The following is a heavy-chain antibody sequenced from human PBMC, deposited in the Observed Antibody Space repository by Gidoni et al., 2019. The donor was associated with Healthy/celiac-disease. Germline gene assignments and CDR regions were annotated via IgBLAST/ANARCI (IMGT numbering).Heavy chain of an antibody. CDR1: GGSISSSSYY. CDR3: ARTVNYDFSTGYSH. Sequence: QLQLQESGPGLVKPSETLSLTCPVSGGSISSSSYYWGWIRQPPGKGLEWIGSIYYSGSTYYNPSLKSRVTISVDTSKNQFSLKLSSVTAADTAVYYCARTVNYDFSTGYSHWGQGALVTVSS. J-gene: IGHJ4*02. V-gene: IGHV4-39*01. D-gene: IGHD3-3*01. CDR2: IYYSGST.